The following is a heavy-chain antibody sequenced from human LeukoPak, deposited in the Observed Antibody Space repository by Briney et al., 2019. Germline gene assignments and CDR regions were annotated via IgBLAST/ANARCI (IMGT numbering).Heavy chain of an antibody. V-gene: IGHV3-72*01. CDR2: STDKLYSYTT. J-gene: IGHJ3*02. D-gene: IGHD2-15*01. Sequence: GGSLRLSCAVSGFTFSDHRMDWVRQVTGKGLQWVGRSTDKLYSYTTEYAASVKGRFTISRADSENSLYLQMNSLKTEDTAVYYCVRAGGTRGYDIWGQGTMVTLSS. CDR1: GFTFSDHR. CDR3: VRAGGTRGYDI.